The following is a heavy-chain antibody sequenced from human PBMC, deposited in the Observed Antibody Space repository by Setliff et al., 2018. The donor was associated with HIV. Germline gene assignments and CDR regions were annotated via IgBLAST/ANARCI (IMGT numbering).Heavy chain of an antibody. Sequence: SVKVSCKASGDTFTSHAISWVRQAPGQGLEWMGGIIPIFGTPNYAQKFKGRLTITADESTSTVYMELSGLRSEDTAVYYCARDSRDIVVVIAPEPEPYYYYGMDVWGEGTTVTVSS. CDR3: ARDSRDIVVVIAPEPEPYYYYGMDV. CDR2: IIPIFGTP. V-gene: IGHV1-69*13. J-gene: IGHJ6*04. D-gene: IGHD2-15*01. CDR1: GDTFTSHA.